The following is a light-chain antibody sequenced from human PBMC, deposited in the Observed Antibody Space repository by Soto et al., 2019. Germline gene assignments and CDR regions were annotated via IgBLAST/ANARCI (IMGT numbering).Light chain of an antibody. CDR3: LQHNNYTYT. V-gene: IGKV1-17*03. CDR2: DTS. CDR1: QDISRF. J-gene: IGKJ2*01. Sequence: DVQMTQSPSAMSASVGDRVTITCRASQDISRFVAWFQQKPGKDPERLIYDTSSLQPGVPSRFSGSGSGTEFNLAISGLQTEDFATYYCLQHNNYTYTFGQGTKLDIK.